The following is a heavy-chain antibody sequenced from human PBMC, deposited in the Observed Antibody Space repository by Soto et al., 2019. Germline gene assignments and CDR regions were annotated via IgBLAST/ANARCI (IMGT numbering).Heavy chain of an antibody. V-gene: IGHV3-74*01. Sequence: LRLSCAASGFTFSSYWMHWVRQAPGKGLVWVSRVKGDGSDTTYADSVKGRFTISRDNTKNTLYLQMNSLRPEDTAVYYCARAQWLADDAFDIWGHGTMVTVSS. CDR1: GFTFSSYW. D-gene: IGHD6-19*01. CDR3: ARAQWLADDAFDI. CDR2: VKGDGSDT. J-gene: IGHJ3*02.